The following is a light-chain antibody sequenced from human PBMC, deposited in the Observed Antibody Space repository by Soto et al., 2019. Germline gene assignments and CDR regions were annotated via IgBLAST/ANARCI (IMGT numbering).Light chain of an antibody. J-gene: IGLJ1*01. CDR1: SSDVGRYNR. CDR2: EVR. CDR3: SLYTTNSTFV. Sequence: QSALTQPPSVSGSPGQSVTISCTGTSSDVGRYNRVSWYQQPPGTAPKLLIYEVRNRPSGVPDRFSGSKSANAASLTISGLQAEDEADYYCSLYTTNSTFVFGAGTKATVL. V-gene: IGLV2-18*01.